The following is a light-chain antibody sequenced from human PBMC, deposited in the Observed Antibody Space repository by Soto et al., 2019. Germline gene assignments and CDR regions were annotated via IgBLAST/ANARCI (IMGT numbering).Light chain of an antibody. CDR3: AAWDASLSGPL. J-gene: IGLJ2*01. CDR1: SSNIGSHY. CDR2: GSI. V-gene: IGLV1-47*01. Sequence: QSVLTQPPSVSGTPGQRVTISCSGSSSNIGSHYVHWYQHVPGTAPKLLIYGSIQRPSGVPDRFSGSKSGTSASLAISGLRPEDEADYYCAAWDASLSGPLFGGGTKLTVL.